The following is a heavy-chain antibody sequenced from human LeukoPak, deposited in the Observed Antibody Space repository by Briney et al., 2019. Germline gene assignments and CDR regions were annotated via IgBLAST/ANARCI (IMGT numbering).Heavy chain of an antibody. V-gene: IGHV3-30*03. J-gene: IGHJ6*02. CDR3: TRDWRKAGMDV. CDR1: GFTFSTYD. D-gene: IGHD1-1*01. CDR2: TSYDGSNN. Sequence: PGGSLRLSCAASGFTFSTYDMHWVRQAPDKGLEWVAVTSYDGSNNYYAESVKGRFTISRDNSKSTLYLQMSSLRAEDTALYYCTRDWRKAGMDVWGQGTTVTVSS.